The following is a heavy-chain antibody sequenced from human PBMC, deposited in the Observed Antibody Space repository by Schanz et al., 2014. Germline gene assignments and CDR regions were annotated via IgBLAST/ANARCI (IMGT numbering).Heavy chain of an antibody. V-gene: IGHV4-39*07. Sequence: QVQLEESGPGLVKPSGTLSLTCAVSGGSFSAYYWGWIRQPPGKGPEWIGSISYSGNTYYNPSLKSRVTISVDTSKNQFSLKLSSVTAADTAVYYCARGGRTTYNYYYGMDVWGQGTTVTVSS. J-gene: IGHJ6*02. CDR2: ISYSGNT. D-gene: IGHD1-1*01. CDR3: ARGGRTTYNYYYGMDV. CDR1: GGSFSAYY.